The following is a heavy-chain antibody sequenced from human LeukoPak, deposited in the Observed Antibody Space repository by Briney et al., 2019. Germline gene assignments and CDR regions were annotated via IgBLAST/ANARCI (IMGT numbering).Heavy chain of an antibody. CDR1: GGSISSSSYY. V-gene: IGHV4-61*01. J-gene: IGHJ5*02. D-gene: IGHD2-2*02. Sequence: SETLSLTCTVSGGSISSSSYYWSWIRQPPGKGLEWIGYIYYSGSTNYNPSLKSRVTISVDTSKNQFSLKLSSVTAADTAVYYCARGTAGQQYTLDFGWFDPWGQGTLVTVSS. CDR2: IYYSGST. CDR3: ARGTAGQQYTLDFGWFDP.